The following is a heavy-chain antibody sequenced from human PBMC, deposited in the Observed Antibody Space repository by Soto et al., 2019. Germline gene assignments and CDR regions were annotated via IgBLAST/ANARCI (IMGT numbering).Heavy chain of an antibody. Sequence: EVQLLESGGGLVQPGGSLRLSCAASGSTFSSYAMSWVRQAPGKGLGWVSALSGSGGSTYYADSVKGRFTIARDISKSTLYLQMNSLRAEDTAVYYCADSSTPFDYWGQGTLVTGSS. CDR3: ADSSTPFDY. CDR1: GSTFSSYA. V-gene: IGHV3-23*01. D-gene: IGHD6-13*01. J-gene: IGHJ4*02. CDR2: LSGSGGST.